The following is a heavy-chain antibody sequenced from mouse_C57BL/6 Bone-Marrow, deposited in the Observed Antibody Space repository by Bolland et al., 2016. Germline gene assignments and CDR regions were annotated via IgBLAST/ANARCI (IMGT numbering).Heavy chain of an antibody. CDR3: ARGGGNYGGDY. V-gene: IGHV1-19*01. CDR2: NGGT. Sequence: NGGTSYNQKFKGKATLTVDKSSNTAYMELNSLTSEDSAVYYCARGGGNYGGDYWGQGTS. J-gene: IGHJ4*01. D-gene: IGHD2-1*01.